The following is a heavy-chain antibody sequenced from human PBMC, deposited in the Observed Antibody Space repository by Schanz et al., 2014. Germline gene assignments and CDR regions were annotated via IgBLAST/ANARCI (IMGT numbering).Heavy chain of an antibody. CDR1: GFTFSDYY. CDR2: ISSDNNYA. J-gene: IGHJ4*02. D-gene: IGHD6-13*01. V-gene: IGHV3-11*06. CDR3: ARGSSSWPQSFDY. Sequence: VQLVESGGGFVQPGGSLRLSCAASGFTFSDYYMSWIRQAPGKGLEWVSYISSDNNYAYYADSMRGRFTISRDNSKNTLYVQMNSLRAEDTAVYYCARGSSSWPQSFDYWGQGTLVTVSS.